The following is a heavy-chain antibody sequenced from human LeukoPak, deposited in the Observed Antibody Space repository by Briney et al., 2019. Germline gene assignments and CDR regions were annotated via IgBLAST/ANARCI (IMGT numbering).Heavy chain of an antibody. D-gene: IGHD3-22*01. CDR3: ARDVGLVVIHHDAFDI. CDR2: ISAYNGNT. J-gene: IGHJ3*02. CDR1: GYTFTSFG. Sequence: ASVNVSCKASGYTFTSFGISWVRQAPGQGLEWMGWISAYNGNTDYAQKLQGRVTMTTDTSTSTAYMELRSLRSDDTAVYYCARDVGLVVIHHDAFDIWGQGTMVTVSS. V-gene: IGHV1-18*01.